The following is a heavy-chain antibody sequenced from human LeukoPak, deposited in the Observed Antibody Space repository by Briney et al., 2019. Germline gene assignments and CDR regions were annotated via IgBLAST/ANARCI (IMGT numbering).Heavy chain of an antibody. CDR3: ATRNYYQHAFDI. Sequence: GGSLRLSCAASGFTFLNYDMSWVRQAPGKGLEWVSSISGRGEATYYADSVKGRFTISRDNSKNTLYLQMNSLRAEDTAVYYCATRNYYQHAFDIWGQGTMVTVSS. D-gene: IGHD2-2*01. CDR1: GFTFLNYD. V-gene: IGHV3-23*01. CDR2: ISGRGEAT. J-gene: IGHJ3*02.